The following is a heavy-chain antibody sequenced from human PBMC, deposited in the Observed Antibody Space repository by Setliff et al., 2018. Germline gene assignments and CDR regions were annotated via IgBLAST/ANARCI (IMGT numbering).Heavy chain of an antibody. CDR3: ARDLPTEYETIRDTFDV. J-gene: IGHJ3*01. D-gene: IGHD2-21*01. V-gene: IGHV7-4-1*01. Sequence: GESLKISCQGSGYSFSTYWIGWVRQAPGQGLEWMGWINTKTATPSYAQGFTGRFVFSLDTSASTAHLQIDSLTSEDTAVYYCARDLPTEYETIRDTFDVWGQGTKVTVSS. CDR1: GYSFSTYW. CDR2: INTKTATP.